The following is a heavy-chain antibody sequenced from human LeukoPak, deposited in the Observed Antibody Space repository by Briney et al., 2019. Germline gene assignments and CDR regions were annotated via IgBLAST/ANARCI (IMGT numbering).Heavy chain of an antibody. D-gene: IGHD3-3*01. J-gene: IGHJ5*02. CDR1: GGSISSSSYY. V-gene: IGHV4-39*01. CDR2: IYYSGST. Sequence: SETLSLTCTVSGGSISSSSYYWGWIRQPPGKGLEWIGSIYYSGSTYYNPSLKSRVTISVDTSKNQFSLKLSSVTAADTAVYYCARHLRFLEWLLFGWFDPGGQGTLVTVSS. CDR3: ARHLRFLEWLLFGWFDP.